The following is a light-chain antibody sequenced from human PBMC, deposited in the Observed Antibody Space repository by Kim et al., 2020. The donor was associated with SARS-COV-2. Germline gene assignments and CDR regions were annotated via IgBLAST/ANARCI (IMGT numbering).Light chain of an antibody. J-gene: IGLJ3*02. CDR2: YDS. CDR3: QVWDSSSDHRV. Sequence: APGKTATITCGGNNIVSKSVHWYQQKPGQAPVLVIYYDSDRPSGIPERFSGSNSGNTATLTISRVEAGDEADYYCQVWDSSSDHRVFGGGTQLTVL. CDR1: NIVSKS. V-gene: IGLV3-21*04.